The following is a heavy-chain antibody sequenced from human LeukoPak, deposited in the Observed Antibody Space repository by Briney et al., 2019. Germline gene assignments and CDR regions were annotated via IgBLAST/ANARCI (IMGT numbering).Heavy chain of an antibody. Sequence: GGSLRLSCAASGFTFSSYVMSWVRQAPGKGLEWVSGISGSGGSTYYADSVKGRFTSSRDNPKNTLYLQINSLRAEDTAVYYCAKDMQTWPRFPDYWGQGTLATVSS. V-gene: IGHV3-23*01. D-gene: IGHD5-12*01. J-gene: IGHJ4*02. CDR2: ISGSGGST. CDR1: GFTFSSYV. CDR3: AKDMQTWPRFPDY.